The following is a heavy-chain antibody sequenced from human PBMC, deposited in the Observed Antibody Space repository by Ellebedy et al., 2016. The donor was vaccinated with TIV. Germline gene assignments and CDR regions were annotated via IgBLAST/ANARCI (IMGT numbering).Heavy chain of an antibody. V-gene: IGHV3-11*06. CDR1: GFTFRDYY. CDR2: IRPSSDSK. J-gene: IGHJ4*02. D-gene: IGHD3-16*01. CDR3: ARDDKWGFDH. Sequence: GESLKISCAASGFTFRDYYQMSWIRQAPGKGLEWVSNIRPSSDSKTYVDFVKGRFTIFRDNAKNSLSLQLDNLRDEDTAVYYCARDDKWGFDHWGQGALVTVAS.